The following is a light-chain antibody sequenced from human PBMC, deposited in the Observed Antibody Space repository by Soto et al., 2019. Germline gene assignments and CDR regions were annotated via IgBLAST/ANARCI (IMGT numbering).Light chain of an antibody. CDR1: QSVTTN. V-gene: IGKV3-15*01. Sequence: EIVMSQSPATLSVSPGERATLSCRASQSVTTNLAWYQQTPGQAPRLLIYGASIRATGGPPRLSGSGSGTEFNLTISSLQSEDFAVYYCQQYDDWPPFTFGQGTKLEIK. CDR3: QQYDDWPPFT. CDR2: GAS. J-gene: IGKJ2*01.